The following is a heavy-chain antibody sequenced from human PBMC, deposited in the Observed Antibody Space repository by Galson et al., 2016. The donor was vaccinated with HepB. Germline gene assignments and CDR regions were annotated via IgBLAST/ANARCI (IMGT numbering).Heavy chain of an antibody. CDR1: GFIFSNYG. Sequence: SLRLSCAASGFIFSNYGMHWVRQTPGKGLEWVAVISYDEIDKEYADSVKGRFTISRDNSKNTLYLQMNSLRAEDTAVYYCAKRRLPAGNGYYYGMDVWGQGTSVTVSS. D-gene: IGHD6-19*01. CDR3: AKRRLPAGNGYYYGMDV. J-gene: IGHJ6*02. CDR2: ISYDEIDK. V-gene: IGHV3-30*18.